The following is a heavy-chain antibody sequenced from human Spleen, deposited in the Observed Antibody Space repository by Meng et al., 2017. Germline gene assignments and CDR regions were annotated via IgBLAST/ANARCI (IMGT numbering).Heavy chain of an antibody. Sequence: GQLRQWAAGRLKPSETLSLSCVVSGGSFSDYYWSWIRQPPGKGLEWIGEINHSGSTNYNPSLESRATISVDTSQNNLSLKLSSVTAADSAVYYCARGPTTMAHDFDYWGQGTLVTVSS. V-gene: IGHV4-34*01. D-gene: IGHD4-11*01. CDR3: ARGPTTMAHDFDY. J-gene: IGHJ4*02. CDR2: INHSGST. CDR1: GGSFSDYY.